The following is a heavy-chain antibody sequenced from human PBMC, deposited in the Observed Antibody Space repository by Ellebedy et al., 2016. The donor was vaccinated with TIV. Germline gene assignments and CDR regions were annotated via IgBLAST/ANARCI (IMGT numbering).Heavy chain of an antibody. Sequence: GGSLRLXXAASGFTFSDYYMSWIRQAPGKGLEWISYISNSSDYTNYADSVKGRFSISRDNAKNSLYLQMNSLRDEDTAVYYCARAKVVAVFDYWGQGTLVTVSS. CDR2: ISNSSDYT. J-gene: IGHJ4*02. V-gene: IGHV3-11*06. CDR3: ARAKVVAVFDY. D-gene: IGHD3-22*01. CDR1: GFTFSDYY.